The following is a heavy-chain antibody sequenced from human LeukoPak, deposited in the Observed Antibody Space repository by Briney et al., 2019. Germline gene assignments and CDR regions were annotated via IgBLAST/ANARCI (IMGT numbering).Heavy chain of an antibody. D-gene: IGHD3-10*01. CDR1: GFTFSSYG. CDR3: AKGPVLLWFVDPNGGDFDI. CDR2: ISYDGGNK. J-gene: IGHJ3*02. V-gene: IGHV3-30*18. Sequence: GRSLRLSCAASGFTFSSYGMHWVRQAPGKGLEWVAVISYDGGNKYYADSVKGRFTISRDNSKNTLYLQMNSLRAEDTAVYYCAKGPVLLWFVDPNGGDFDIWGQGTMVTVSS.